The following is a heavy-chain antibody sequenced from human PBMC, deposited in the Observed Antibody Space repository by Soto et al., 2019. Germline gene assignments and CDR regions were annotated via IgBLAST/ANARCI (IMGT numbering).Heavy chain of an antibody. J-gene: IGHJ5*02. Sequence: SETRSFTCPVYGGSFRGYYWRWIRLPAGKGLEWLGRIYTSRSTNYNPSLKSRVTTSVDTSKNQFSLKLSFVTAADTAVYYCARDNYYGSGSAIWFDPWGQGALVTGS. CDR3: ARDNYYGSGSAIWFDP. CDR1: GGSFRGYY. D-gene: IGHD3-10*01. CDR2: IYTSRST. V-gene: IGHV4-4*07.